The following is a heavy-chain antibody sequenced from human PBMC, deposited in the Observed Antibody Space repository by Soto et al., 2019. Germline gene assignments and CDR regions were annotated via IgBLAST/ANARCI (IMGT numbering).Heavy chain of an antibody. CDR3: ARENHDSNGYPHFDY. CDR2: IYSGGST. D-gene: IGHD3-22*01. V-gene: IGHV3-66*01. Sequence: GGSLRLSCAASGFTVSSNYMSWVRQAPGKGLEWVSVIYSGGSTYYADSVKGRFTISRDNSKNTLYLQMNSLRAEDTAVYYCARENHDSNGYPHFDYWGQGTLVTVSS. CDR1: GFTVSSNY. J-gene: IGHJ4*02.